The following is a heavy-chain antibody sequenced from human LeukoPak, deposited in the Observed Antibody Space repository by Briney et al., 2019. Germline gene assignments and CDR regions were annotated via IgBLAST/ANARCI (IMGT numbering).Heavy chain of an antibody. CDR2: INPNSGDT. CDR1: GYTFTDYY. Sequence: ASVKVSCKASGYTFTDYYVHWVRQAPGQGLEWMGWINPNSGDTNYALKFQGRVTMTKDTSISTAYMELRSLRSDDTAVYYCAREYQLLSPFDYWGQGTLVPVSS. J-gene: IGHJ4*02. D-gene: IGHD2-2*01. V-gene: IGHV1-2*02. CDR3: AREYQLLSPFDY.